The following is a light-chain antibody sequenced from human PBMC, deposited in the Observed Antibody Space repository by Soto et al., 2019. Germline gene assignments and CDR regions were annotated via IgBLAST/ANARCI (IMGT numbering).Light chain of an antibody. Sequence: QSVLTQPRSVSGSPGQSVTISCTGTSTDVGAYNFISWYQQHPGKAPEVMIYDVDNRASGVPDRFSGSKSGNTASLTISGLQADDEADYYCFSYAGSPWLFGGGTKVTVL. CDR2: DVD. J-gene: IGLJ3*02. V-gene: IGLV2-11*01. CDR3: FSYAGSPWL. CDR1: STDVGAYNF.